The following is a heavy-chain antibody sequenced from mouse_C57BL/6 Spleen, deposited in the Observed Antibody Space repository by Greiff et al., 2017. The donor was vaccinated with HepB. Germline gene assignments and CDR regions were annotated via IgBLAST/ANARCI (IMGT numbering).Heavy chain of an antibody. V-gene: IGHV6-6*01. J-gene: IGHJ4*01. CDR2: IRNKANNHAT. Sequence: EVKLEESGGGLVQPGGSMKLSCAASGFTFSDAWMDWVRQSPEKGLEWVAEIRNKANNHATYYAESVKGRFTISRDDSKSSVYLQMNSLRAEDTGIYYCTYYYGSSYPYYAMDYWGQGTSVTVSS. CDR3: TYYYGSSYPYYAMDY. CDR1: GFTFSDAW. D-gene: IGHD1-1*01.